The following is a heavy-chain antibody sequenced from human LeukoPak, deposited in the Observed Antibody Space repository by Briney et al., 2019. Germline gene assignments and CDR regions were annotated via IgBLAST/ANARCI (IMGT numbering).Heavy chain of an antibody. CDR3: ARDLVSYGFDY. J-gene: IGHJ4*02. D-gene: IGHD5-18*01. V-gene: IGHV4-61*02. CDR2: IYTSGST. CDR1: GGSISSGSYY. Sequence: PSQTLSLTCTVSGGSISSGSYYWSWIRQPAGQGLEWIGRIYTSGSTNYNPSLKSRVTISVDTSKNQFSLKLSSVTAADTAVYYCARDLVSYGFDYWGQGTLVTVSS.